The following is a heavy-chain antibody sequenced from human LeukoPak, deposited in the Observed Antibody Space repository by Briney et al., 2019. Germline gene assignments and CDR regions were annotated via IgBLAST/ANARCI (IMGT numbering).Heavy chain of an antibody. CDR1: GFTFSSSS. CDR2: IKSDGRNT. Sequence: PGESLRLSCAASGFTFSSSSMDWVRQAAGEGLVWVSRIKSDGRNTFYAHSVKGRFTISRDNAENTLYLQMSSLRAEDTAVYYCTRGSDGGFDIWGQGTMVTVSS. D-gene: IGHD4-23*01. V-gene: IGHV3-74*01. CDR3: TRGSDGGFDI. J-gene: IGHJ3*02.